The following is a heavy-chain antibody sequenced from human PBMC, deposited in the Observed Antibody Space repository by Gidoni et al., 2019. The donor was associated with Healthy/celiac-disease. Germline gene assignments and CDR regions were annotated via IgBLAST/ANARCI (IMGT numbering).Heavy chain of an antibody. Sequence: QVQLVESGGGVVQPGRSLRRTCASSGFTFSGYAIHWVRQAPGKGLEGVAVISYDGSNKYYADSVKGRFTISRDNSKNTLYLQMNSLRAEDTAVYYCARSVVVVISAFDIWGQGTMVTVSS. CDR1: GFTFSGYA. J-gene: IGHJ3*02. V-gene: IGHV3-30-3*01. CDR3: ARSVVVVISAFDI. CDR2: ISYDGSNK. D-gene: IGHD3-22*01.